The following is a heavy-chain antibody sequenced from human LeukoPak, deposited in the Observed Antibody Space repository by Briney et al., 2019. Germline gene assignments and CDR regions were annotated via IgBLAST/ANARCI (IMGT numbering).Heavy chain of an antibody. V-gene: IGHV3-23*01. Sequence: GGSLRLSCIASGFTFRSYIMTWVRQAPGKGLEWVAAITGSTIYTYYADSVKGRFTISRDNSENTLYLQMNSLKAEDTALYYCAKVLVYVEVAADLPDYWGQGTLVSVSS. D-gene: IGHD6-13*01. CDR2: ITGSTIYT. J-gene: IGHJ4*02. CDR1: GFTFRSYI. CDR3: AKVLVYVEVAADLPDY.